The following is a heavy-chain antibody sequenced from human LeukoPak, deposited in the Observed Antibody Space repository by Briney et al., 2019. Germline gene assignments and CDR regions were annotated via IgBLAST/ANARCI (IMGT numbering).Heavy chain of an antibody. CDR3: ARDRFPHDDAHYGMDV. CDR2: ISSSGRAV. D-gene: IGHD3-16*01. J-gene: IGHJ6*02. Sequence: GGSLRLSCEASGFTLTTYSLNWVRQAPGKGLEWVSYISSSGRAVNYADSVRGRFTIARDNSKNTLYLQMVSLRAEDTADYYCARDRFPHDDAHYGMDVWGQGTTVTVSS. CDR1: GFTLTTYS. V-gene: IGHV3-48*01.